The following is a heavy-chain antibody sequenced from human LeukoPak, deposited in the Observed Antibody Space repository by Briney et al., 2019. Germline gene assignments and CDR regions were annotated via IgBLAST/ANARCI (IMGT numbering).Heavy chain of an antibody. V-gene: IGHV3-23*01. Sequence: PGGSLRLSCAASGFTFSSYAMSWVRQAPGKGLEWVSAISGSGGSTYYADSVKGRFTISRDNSKNTLYLQTNSLRAEDTAVYYCAKSMASRFDRVAVAGAYYYYYGMDVWGQGTTVTVSS. D-gene: IGHD6-19*01. CDR2: ISGSGGST. CDR1: GFTFSSYA. J-gene: IGHJ6*02. CDR3: AKSMASRFDRVAVAGAYYYYYGMDV.